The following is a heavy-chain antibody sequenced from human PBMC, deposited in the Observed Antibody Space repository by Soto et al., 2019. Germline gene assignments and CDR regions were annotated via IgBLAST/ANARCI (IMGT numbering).Heavy chain of an antibody. D-gene: IGHD3-16*01. CDR2: IYWDDDK. CDR1: GFSLNTSGVG. Sequence: QITLKESGPTLVQPTQTLTLTCTFSGFSLNTSGVGVGWIRQPPGKALEWLALIYWDDDKRYSPSLKTRLTSTKDPSKIQVVVTMTHTLPVDTATYSCAHWPSWGYWGHGPLATSSS. V-gene: IGHV2-5*02. CDR3: AHWPSWGY. J-gene: IGHJ4*01.